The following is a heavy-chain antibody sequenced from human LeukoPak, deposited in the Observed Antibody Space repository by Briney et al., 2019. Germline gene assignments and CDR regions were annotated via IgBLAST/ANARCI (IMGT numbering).Heavy chain of an antibody. J-gene: IGHJ4*02. CDR2: INHSGST. CDR1: GGSFSGYY. V-gene: IGHV4-34*01. CDR3: ARSGYSSTPAYDY. D-gene: IGHD5-18*01. Sequence: PSETLSLTCAVCGGSFSGYYWSWIRQPPGKGLEWIGEINHSGSTNYNPSLKSRVTISVDTSKNQFSLKLSSVTAADTAVYYCARSGYSSTPAYDYWGQGTLVTVSS.